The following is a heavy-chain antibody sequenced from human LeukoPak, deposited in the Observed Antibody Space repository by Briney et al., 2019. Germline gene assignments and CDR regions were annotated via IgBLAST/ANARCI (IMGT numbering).Heavy chain of an antibody. V-gene: IGHV3-30*02. J-gene: IGHJ4*02. D-gene: IGHD4-17*01. Sequence: PGGSLRLSCAASGFTFISYSIHWVRQAPGKGLEWVAFIRYDGSNKYYADSVKGRFTISRDNSKNTVYLQMNSLRAEDTAVYYCAKEVDYGDNLWGQGTLVTVSS. CDR3: AKEVDYGDNL. CDR1: GFTFISYS. CDR2: IRYDGSNK.